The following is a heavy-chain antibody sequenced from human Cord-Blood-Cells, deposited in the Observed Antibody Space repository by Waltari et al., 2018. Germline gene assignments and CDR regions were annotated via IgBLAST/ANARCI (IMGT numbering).Heavy chain of an antibody. Sequence: QVQLVESGGGVVQPGRSLRLSCAASGFTFSSYGMHWVRQAPGKGLGWVAVISYEGSNKYYADSVKGRFTISRDNSKNTLYLQMNSLRAEDTAVYYCAKDRNWFDPWGQGTLVTVSS. J-gene: IGHJ5*02. CDR2: ISYEGSNK. CDR1: GFTFSSYG. CDR3: AKDRNWFDP. V-gene: IGHV3-30*18.